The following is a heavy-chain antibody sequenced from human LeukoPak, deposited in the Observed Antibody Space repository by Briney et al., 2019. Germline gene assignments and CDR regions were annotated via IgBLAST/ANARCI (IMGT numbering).Heavy chain of an antibody. CDR3: AILRYFDWSPTSPAAFDI. CDR1: GYSFTSYW. Sequence: GESLKISCKGSGYSFTSYWIGWVRQMPGKGLEWMGIIHPGDSDTRYSPSFQGQVTISADKSISTAYLQWSSLKASDTAMYYCAILRYFDWSPTSPAAFDIWGQGTMVTVSS. J-gene: IGHJ3*02. CDR2: IHPGDSDT. D-gene: IGHD3-9*01. V-gene: IGHV5-51*01.